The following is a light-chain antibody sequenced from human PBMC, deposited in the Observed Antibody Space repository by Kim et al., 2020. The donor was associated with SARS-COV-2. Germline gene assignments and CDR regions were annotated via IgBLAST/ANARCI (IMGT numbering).Light chain of an antibody. V-gene: IGKV3-20*01. CDR2: ATS. J-gene: IGKJ2*03. CDR3: QQYGGSPLYS. Sequence: EIVLTQSPGTLSLSPGQRATLSCRASQNVDSASLAWYQQKPGQAPNLLIYATSTRATGIPDRFSGSGSGTDFTLTINRLETEDFAVYYCQQYGGSPLYSFGQGTKLEI. CDR1: QNVDSAS.